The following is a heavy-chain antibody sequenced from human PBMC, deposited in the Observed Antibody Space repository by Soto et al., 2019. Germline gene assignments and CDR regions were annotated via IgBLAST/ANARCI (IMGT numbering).Heavy chain of an antibody. CDR3: ARNQMASGGDIVAKITPSY. J-gene: IGHJ4*02. CDR2: ISHDGSNK. V-gene: IGHV3-30-3*01. CDR1: GFTFSSYA. Sequence: QVQLVESGGGVVQPGRSLRLSCAASGFTFSSYAMHWVRQAPGKGLEWVAVISHDGSNKYYADSVKGRFTISRDNSKNTLYLQMNRLRAEDTAVYYGARNQMASGGDIVAKITPSYWGQGTLVTGSS. D-gene: IGHD5-12*01.